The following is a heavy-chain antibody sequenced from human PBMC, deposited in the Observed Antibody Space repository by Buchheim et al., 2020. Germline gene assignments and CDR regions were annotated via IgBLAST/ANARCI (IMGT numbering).Heavy chain of an antibody. CDR2: ISGRGASS. J-gene: IGHJ4*02. CDR1: GFTFSSYA. V-gene: IGHV3-23*04. CDR3: AKSAADIDFDY. Sequence: EVQLVESGGGLVRPGGSLRLSCAAPGFTFSSYAMSWVRQAPGKGLEWVSVISGRGASSSYADSVRGRFTISGDNSKNTLFLQINSLRAEDTAVYYCAKSAADIDFDYLGRGTL. D-gene: IGHD6-13*01.